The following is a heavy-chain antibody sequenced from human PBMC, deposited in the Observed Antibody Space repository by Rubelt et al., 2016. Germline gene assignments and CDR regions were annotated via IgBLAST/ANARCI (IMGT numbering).Heavy chain of an antibody. D-gene: IGHD7-27*01. CDR3: GRAGHNWGSEN. CDR2: TYSRSKWYY. CDR1: GDSVSGNSAT. Sequence: QVQLQLSGPALVKPSQTLSLTCAISGDSVSGNSATWNWIRQSPSRGLEWLGRTYSRSKWYYDYALSVKSRITINADTPRNQLSLQRNSVTPEDTAGYYCGRAGHNWGSENWGQGTLVTVSS. J-gene: IGHJ4*02. V-gene: IGHV6-1*01.